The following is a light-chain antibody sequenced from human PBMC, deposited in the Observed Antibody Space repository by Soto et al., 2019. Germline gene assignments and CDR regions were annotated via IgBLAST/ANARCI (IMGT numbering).Light chain of an antibody. Sequence: QSVLTQPVSASESSGQAVTIYYTGTSSDGGGYNYVSWYQQHPAKAPIVVMYEVTKRRSGVANRLCGSKYGITASLTVSGFQAAAEDDDYCSSYVGSNSLVFGTGTQLTV. CDR1: SSDGGGYNY. V-gene: IGLV2-8*01. CDR2: EVT. J-gene: IGLJ1*01. CDR3: SSYVGSNSLV.